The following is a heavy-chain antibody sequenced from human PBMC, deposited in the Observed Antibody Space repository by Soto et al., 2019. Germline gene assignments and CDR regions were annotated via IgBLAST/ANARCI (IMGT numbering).Heavy chain of an antibody. J-gene: IGHJ4*02. D-gene: IGHD6-19*01. CDR3: ARKAVAY. V-gene: IGHV1-18*01. Sequence: TVSWTAAGSRYTSYGISWVRQAPGQGLEWMGWISAYNGNTNYAQKPQGRVTMTTDTSTSTAYMELRSLRFDDTAVNYCARKAVAYRVQGTPVIVSP. CDR1: GSRYTSYG. CDR2: ISAYNGNT.